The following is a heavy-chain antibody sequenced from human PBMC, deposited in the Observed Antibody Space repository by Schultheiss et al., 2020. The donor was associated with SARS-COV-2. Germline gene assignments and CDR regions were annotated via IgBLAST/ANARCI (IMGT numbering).Heavy chain of an antibody. D-gene: IGHD5-12*01. CDR1: GFTFSSYS. CDR3: VKDRDSSGYAFDY. Sequence: GGSLRLSCAASGFTFSSYSMNWVRQAPGKGLEWVSSISRSSSHIYHADSVKGRFTISRDNAKNSLYLQMNSLRLEDTAVYYCVKDRDSSGYAFDYWGQGTLVTVSS. J-gene: IGHJ4*02. CDR2: ISRSSSHI. V-gene: IGHV3-21*01.